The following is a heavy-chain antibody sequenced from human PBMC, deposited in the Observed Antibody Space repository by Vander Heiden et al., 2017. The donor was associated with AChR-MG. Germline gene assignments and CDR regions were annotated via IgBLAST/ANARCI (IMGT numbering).Heavy chain of an antibody. CDR3: ASPRAFDI. CDR2: INHSGST. V-gene: IGHV4-34*01. CDR1: GGSFSGYY. Sequence: QVQLQQWGAGLLKPSETLSLTCAVYGGSFSGYYWSWIRQPRGKGLEWIGEINHSGSTNYNPSLKSRVTISVDTSKNQFSLKLSSVTAADTAVYYCASPRAFDIWGQGTMVTVSS. J-gene: IGHJ3*02.